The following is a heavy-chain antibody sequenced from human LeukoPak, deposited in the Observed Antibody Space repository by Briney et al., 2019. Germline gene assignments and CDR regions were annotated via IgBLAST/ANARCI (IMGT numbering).Heavy chain of an antibody. CDR1: GGSISGYY. V-gene: IGHV4-59*08. CDR3: ARHNNSRSYGYFDY. Sequence: PSETLSLTCTVSGGSISGYYWSWIRQPPGKGLEWIGYIYYSGTTNYNPSLKSRVTISVDTSKNQFSLRLSSVTAADTAVYYCARHNNSRSYGYFDYWGQGTLVTVSS. CDR2: IYYSGTT. D-gene: IGHD4-17*01. J-gene: IGHJ4*02.